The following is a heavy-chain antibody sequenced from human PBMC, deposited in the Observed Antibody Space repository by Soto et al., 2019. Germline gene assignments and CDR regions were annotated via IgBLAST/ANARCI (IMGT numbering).Heavy chain of an antibody. V-gene: IGHV1-69*01. CDR3: ARTRRYCSGSRGDYSDY. CDR1: GGTFSNYD. J-gene: IGHJ4*02. Sequence: QVQLVQSGAEVKKPGSSVKVSCTASGGTFSNYDINWVRQPPGQGLEWIGGIIPIVGTSNYAQKFKGRVTISADESTSTAYMDLHSLRSEDTAVYYCARTRRYCSGSRGDYSDYWGQRTQVTASS. CDR2: IIPIVGTS. D-gene: IGHD2-15*01.